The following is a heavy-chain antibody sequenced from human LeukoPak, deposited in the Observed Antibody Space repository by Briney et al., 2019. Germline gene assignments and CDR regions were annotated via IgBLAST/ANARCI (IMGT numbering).Heavy chain of an antibody. Sequence: SETLSLTCSVSGDSIRSNSFFWGWIRQPPGMGLEWIASISYNGVTYYNPSLKSRATVSVDTSKNQFSLRLISVTAADTAVYYCARRPGHTWDVGNWFDPWGPGTLVTVSS. CDR1: GDSIRSNSFF. CDR2: ISYNGVT. CDR3: ARRPGHTWDVGNWFDP. J-gene: IGHJ5*02. D-gene: IGHD1-26*01. V-gene: IGHV4-39*01.